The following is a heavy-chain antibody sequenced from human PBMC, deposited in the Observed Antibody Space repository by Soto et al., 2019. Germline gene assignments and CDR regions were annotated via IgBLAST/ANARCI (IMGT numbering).Heavy chain of an antibody. V-gene: IGHV1-18*04. Sequence: SSVKVSCKASGYTFTSYGISWVRQSPAQGLEWMGWISAYKCNTNYAQKLQGRLTMTTDTYTRTAYMELRSLRSDDTAVYYCAREGSHSYGYDYYYYGMDVWGQGTTVTVSS. J-gene: IGHJ6*02. CDR3: AREGSHSYGYDYYYYGMDV. CDR1: GYTFTSYG. CDR2: ISAYKCNT. D-gene: IGHD5-18*01.